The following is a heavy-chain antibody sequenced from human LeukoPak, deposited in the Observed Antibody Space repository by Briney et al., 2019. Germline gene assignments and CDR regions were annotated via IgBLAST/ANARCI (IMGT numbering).Heavy chain of an antibody. CDR3: ATADYVRSSDR. CDR1: GFNFSTYS. Sequence: GGSLRLSCAASGFNFSTYSMNWVRQAPGRGLEWVSYISSTSYTRYYADSVKGRFTISRDNANASLFLQMNSLRVEDTAVYYCATADYVRSSDRWGQGTLVTAYS. D-gene: IGHD4-17*01. V-gene: IGHV3-48*04. J-gene: IGHJ4*02. CDR2: ISSTSYTR.